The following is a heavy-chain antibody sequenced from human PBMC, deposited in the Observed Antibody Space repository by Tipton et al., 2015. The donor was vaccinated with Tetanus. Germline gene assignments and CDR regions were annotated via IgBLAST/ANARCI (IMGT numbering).Heavy chain of an antibody. CDR2: IDPNSGRT. D-gene: IGHD3-22*01. CDR3: ARDRGDYICYGMAV. CDR1: GYTFTGYY. Sequence: QVQLAQSGAEVKKPGASVKVSCKASGYTFTGYYIYWVRQAPGQGLEWMGWIDPNSGRTVYAQKFQGTVPMTRDTSISTAYMELGGLRSDDTAVYYCARDRGDYICYGMAVWGPGTAVTVS. J-gene: IGHJ6*02. V-gene: IGHV1-2*02.